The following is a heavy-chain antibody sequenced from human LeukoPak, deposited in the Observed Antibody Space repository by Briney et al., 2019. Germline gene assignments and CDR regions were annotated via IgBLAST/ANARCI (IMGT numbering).Heavy chain of an antibody. J-gene: IGHJ5*02. CDR3: ARELWFVNAPGSWFDP. V-gene: IGHV4-30-2*01. CDR2: IFHSGST. CDR1: GGSISSCDYS. D-gene: IGHD3-10*01. Sequence: SETLSLTCAVSGGSISSCDYSWGWIRRPPGKGLEWIVYIFHSGSTYYNPSLKSRFTIPVDRSKTQFSLKLSSVTAADTAVYYCARELWFVNAPGSWFDPWGQGTLVTVSS.